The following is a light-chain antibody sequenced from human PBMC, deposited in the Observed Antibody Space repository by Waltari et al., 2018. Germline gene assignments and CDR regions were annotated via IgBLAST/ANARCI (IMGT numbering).Light chain of an antibody. V-gene: IGKV4-1*01. CDR3: QQYYSTPSFT. CDR1: QSVLYSSNNKNY. J-gene: IGKJ3*01. Sequence: DIVMTQSPDSLAVSLGERATINCKSSQSVLYSSNNKNYLAWYQQKPGQPPKLLIYWASTRESGVPDRFSGSGSGTDFTLTISSLQAEDVAVYYCQQYYSTPSFTLGPGTKVDIK. CDR2: WAS.